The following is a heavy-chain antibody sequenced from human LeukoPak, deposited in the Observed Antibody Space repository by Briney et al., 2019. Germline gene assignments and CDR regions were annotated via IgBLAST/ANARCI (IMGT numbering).Heavy chain of an antibody. Sequence: SETLSLTCTVSGGSISSYYWSWIRQPPGKGLEWIGYIYTCGSTNYNPSLKSRVTISVDTSKNQFSLKLSSVTAADTAVYYCARHPITGTTNNWFDPWGQGTLVTVSS. D-gene: IGHD1-7*01. CDR2: IYTCGST. V-gene: IGHV4-4*09. J-gene: IGHJ5*02. CDR1: GGSISSYY. CDR3: ARHPITGTTNNWFDP.